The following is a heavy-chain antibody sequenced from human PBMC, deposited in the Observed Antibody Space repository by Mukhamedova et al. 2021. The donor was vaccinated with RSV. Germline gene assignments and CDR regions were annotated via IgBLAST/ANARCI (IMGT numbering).Heavy chain of an antibody. J-gene: IGHJ5*02. Sequence: IRQPAGKGLEWIGRIYTSGSTNYNPSLKSRVTMSVDTSKNQFSLKLSSVTAADTAVYYCARDGISITIFGLVTNWFDPWGQGTL. V-gene: IGHV4-4*07. CDR3: ARDGISITIFGLVTNWFDP. D-gene: IGHD3-3*01. CDR2: IYTSGST.